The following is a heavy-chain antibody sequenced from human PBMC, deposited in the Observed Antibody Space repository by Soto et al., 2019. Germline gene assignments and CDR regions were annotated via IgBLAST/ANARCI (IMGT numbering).Heavy chain of an antibody. J-gene: IGHJ6*02. D-gene: IGHD6-19*01. CDR3: APIAVAGSPHLYSYYYGMGV. Sequence: SGGSLRLSCAASGFTFDDYAMHWVRQVPGKGLEWVSGIYSGGSTYYADSVKGRFTISRDNSKNTLYLQMNSLRAEDTAVYYCAPIAVAGSPHLYSYYYGMGVRDQGTTGTVSS. CDR1: GFTFDDYA. V-gene: IGHV3-53*01. CDR2: IYSGGST.